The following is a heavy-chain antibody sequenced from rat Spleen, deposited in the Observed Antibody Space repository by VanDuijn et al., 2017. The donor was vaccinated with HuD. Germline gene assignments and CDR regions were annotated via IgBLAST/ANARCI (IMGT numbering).Heavy chain of an antibody. V-gene: IGHV5-31*01. D-gene: IGHD1-7*01. Sequence: EVQLVESGGGLVQPGRSLKVSCLASGFTFHNYWMTWIRQAPGKGLEWIASITTTGGSTYYSGSVKGRFTISRDNAKSTLYLQMDSLRSEDTATYYGTRDMGYWGQGVMVTVSS. CDR2: ITTTGGST. J-gene: IGHJ2*01. CDR1: GFTFHNYW. CDR3: TRDMGY.